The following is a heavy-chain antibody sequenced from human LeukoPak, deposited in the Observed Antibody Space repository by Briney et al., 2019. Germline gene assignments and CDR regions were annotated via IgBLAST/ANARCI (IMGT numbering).Heavy chain of an antibody. CDR2: ISAYNGNT. D-gene: IGHD2-15*01. J-gene: IGHJ4*02. CDR3: ARGSDCSGGSCYEFDY. CDR1: GYSFTTYG. Sequence: ASVKVSCKPSGYSFTTYGITWVRQAPGQGLEWMGWISAYNGNTNYAQKLQGRVTMTTDTSTSTAYMELRSLRSDDTAVYYCARGSDCSGGSCYEFDYWGQGTLVTVSS. V-gene: IGHV1-18*01.